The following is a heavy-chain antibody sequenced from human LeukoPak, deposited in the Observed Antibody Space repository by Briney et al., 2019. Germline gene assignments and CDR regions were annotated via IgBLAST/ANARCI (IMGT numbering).Heavy chain of an antibody. CDR1: GGSISRNYW. D-gene: IGHD6-19*01. V-gene: IGHV4-4*02. CDR2: VYQSGST. CDR3: ARNREIIAVAYFDY. Sequence: PSGTLSLTCAVSGGSISRNYWWSWVRQPPGKGREWMGEVYQSGSTNYNSALKSRVTISVDKSKNQSSLKLSSVTAADTAVYYCARNREIIAVAYFDYWGQGTLVTVSS. J-gene: IGHJ4*02.